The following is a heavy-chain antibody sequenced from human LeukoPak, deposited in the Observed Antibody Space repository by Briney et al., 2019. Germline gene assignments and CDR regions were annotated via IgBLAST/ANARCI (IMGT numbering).Heavy chain of an antibody. Sequence: ASVKVSCKASGYTFTSYDINWVRRATGQGLEWMGWMNPNSGNTGYAQKFQGRVTMTRNTSISTAYMELSSLRSEDTAVYYCARGSWELLLGYFDYWGQGTLVTVSS. J-gene: IGHJ4*02. D-gene: IGHD1-26*01. CDR2: MNPNSGNT. V-gene: IGHV1-8*01. CDR3: ARGSWELLLGYFDY. CDR1: GYTFTSYD.